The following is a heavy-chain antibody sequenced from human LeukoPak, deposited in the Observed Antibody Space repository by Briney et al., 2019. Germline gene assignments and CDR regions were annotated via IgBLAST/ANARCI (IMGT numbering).Heavy chain of an antibody. CDR3: ALERFGVVSYFDY. CDR1: GYTFTSYD. D-gene: IGHD3-3*01. Sequence: ASVKVSCKASGYTFTSYDINWVRQATGQGLEWMGWMNPNSGNTGYAQKFQGRVTMTRNTSISTAYMELSSLRSEDTAVYYCALERFGVVSYFDYWGQGTLVTVSS. J-gene: IGHJ4*02. V-gene: IGHV1-8*01. CDR2: MNPNSGNT.